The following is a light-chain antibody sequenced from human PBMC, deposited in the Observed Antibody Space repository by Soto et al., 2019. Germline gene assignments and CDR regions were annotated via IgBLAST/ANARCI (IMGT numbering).Light chain of an antibody. CDR3: QQSYSLPRT. Sequence: EIQMSQSPSSLAASVGDRVTITCRASQSISSYVNWFQQKPGKAPKLVIYVASNLQRGVPPRFSGSGSGTDFSLTISSLQPEDLAIYYCQQSYSLPRTFGPGTKVEIK. J-gene: IGKJ1*01. CDR1: QSISSY. CDR2: VAS. V-gene: IGKV1-39*01.